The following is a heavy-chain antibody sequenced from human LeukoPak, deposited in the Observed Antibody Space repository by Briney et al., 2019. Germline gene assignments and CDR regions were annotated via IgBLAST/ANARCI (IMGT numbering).Heavy chain of an antibody. D-gene: IGHD5-12*01. CDR1: GYTFTAYY. J-gene: IGHJ4*02. CDR2: INPNSGGT. Sequence: ASVKVSCKASGYTFTAYYMNWVRQAPGQGLEWMGWINPNSGGTNYAQKFQGRVTMTRDTSISTAYMEVSRLNSDDTAMYYCARGGYSGYDLDYWGQGTLVTISS. CDR3: ARGGYSGYDLDY. V-gene: IGHV1-2*02.